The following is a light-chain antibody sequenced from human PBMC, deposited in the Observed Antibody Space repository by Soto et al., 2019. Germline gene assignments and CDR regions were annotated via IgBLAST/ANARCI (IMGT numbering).Light chain of an antibody. CDR1: QGISSA. V-gene: IGKV1D-13*01. Sequence: AIQFTQSPSSLSASVGDRVTIACRASQGISSALAWYQQKPGKAPKLLIYDASSLESGVPSRFSGSGSGTDFTLTISSMQPEAFANYYCQQFNNYPLTFGGGTKVDIK. CDR2: DAS. J-gene: IGKJ4*01. CDR3: QQFNNYPLT.